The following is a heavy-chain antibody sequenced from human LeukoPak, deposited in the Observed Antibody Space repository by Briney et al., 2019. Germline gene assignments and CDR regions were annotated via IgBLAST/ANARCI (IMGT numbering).Heavy chain of an antibody. CDR3: ARVDEVAGTGDAFDI. D-gene: IGHD6-19*01. CDR1: GYTFTSYY. Sequence: ASVKVSCKAFGYTFTSYYMHWVRQAPGQGLEWMGIINPSGGSTSYAQKFQGRVTMTRDMSTSTVYMELSSLRSEDTAVYYCARVDEVAGTGDAFDIWGQGTMVTVSS. V-gene: IGHV1-46*01. J-gene: IGHJ3*02. CDR2: INPSGGST.